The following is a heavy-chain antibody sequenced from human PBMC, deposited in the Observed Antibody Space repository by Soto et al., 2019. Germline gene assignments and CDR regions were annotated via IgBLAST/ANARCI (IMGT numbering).Heavy chain of an antibody. J-gene: IGHJ6*02. CDR3: ARDNTAIALPYYYYGMDV. CDR2: IIPIFGTA. V-gene: IGHV1-69*01. Sequence: QVQLVQSGAEVKKPGSSVKVSCKPFEGTFSSYATSWVRQPLEQGLEWMGGIIPIFGTANYAQKFQGRVTITADESTSTAYMELSSLRSEDTAVYYCARDNTAIALPYYYYGMDVWGQGTTVTVSS. D-gene: IGHD5-18*01. CDR1: EGTFSSYA.